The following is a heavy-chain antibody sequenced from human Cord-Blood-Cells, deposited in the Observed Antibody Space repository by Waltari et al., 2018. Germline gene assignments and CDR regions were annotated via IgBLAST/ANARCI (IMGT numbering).Heavy chain of an antibody. V-gene: IGHV4-59*11. J-gene: IGHJ2*01. D-gene: IGHD3-3*01. CDR2: IYYSGST. CDR3: ARTTHYDFWSGYLFDL. CDR1: GGSISSHY. Sequence: QVQLQESGPGLVKPSETLSLTCTVSGGSISSHYWSWIRQPPGKGLEWIGYIYYSGSTNYNPSLKSRVTISVDTSKNQSSLKLSSVTAADTAVYYCARTTHYDFWSGYLFDLWGRGTLVTVSS.